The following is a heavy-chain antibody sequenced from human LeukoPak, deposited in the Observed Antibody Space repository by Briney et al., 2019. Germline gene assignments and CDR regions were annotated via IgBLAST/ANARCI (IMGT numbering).Heavy chain of an antibody. J-gene: IGHJ4*02. D-gene: IGHD6-13*01. CDR1: GYTFTSYG. CDR3: ARDWSGDIVAATAFDY. V-gene: IGHV1-18*04. CDR2: ISAYNGNT. Sequence: GASVKVSCKASGYTFTSYGISWVRQAPGQGLEWMGWISAYNGNTNYAQKLQGRVTMTTDTSTSTAYMELRSLRSDDTAVYYCARDWSGDIVAATAFDYWSQGTLVTVSS.